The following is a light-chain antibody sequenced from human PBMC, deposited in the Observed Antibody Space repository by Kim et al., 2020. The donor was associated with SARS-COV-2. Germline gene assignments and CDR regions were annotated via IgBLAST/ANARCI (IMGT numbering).Light chain of an antibody. CDR3: MQGLQTTWT. J-gene: IGKJ1*01. CDR2: LGS. Sequence: DIVMTQSPLSLPVTPGEPASISCRSSQSLLHSSGYNYVDWYLQKPGQSPQLLIYLGSNRASGVPDRFSGSGSGTDFTLKISRVEAEDVGIYYCMQGLQTTWTFAQGTKVDIK. V-gene: IGKV2-28*01. CDR1: QSLLHSSGYNY.